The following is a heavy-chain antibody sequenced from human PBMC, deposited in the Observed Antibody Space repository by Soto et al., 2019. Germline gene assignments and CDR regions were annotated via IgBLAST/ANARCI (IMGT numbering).Heavy chain of an antibody. CDR3: ASDRPTTFSADL. CDR1: GFTFTDHS. J-gene: IGHJ3*01. Sequence: EVQLVESGGGLVQPGGSLRLSCTASGFTFTDHSMNWVRHAPGKGLEWLSYINDISNAIHYADSVKGRFARSRDNAKKSGFLQMNSLRVEDTGVYYCASDRPTTFSADLWGQGTVVTVSS. V-gene: IGHV3-48*04. D-gene: IGHD5-12*01. CDR2: INDISNAI.